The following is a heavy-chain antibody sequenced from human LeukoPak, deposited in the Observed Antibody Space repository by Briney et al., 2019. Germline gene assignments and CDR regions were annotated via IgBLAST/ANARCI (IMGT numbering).Heavy chain of an antibody. J-gene: IGHJ4*02. V-gene: IGHV3-30*04. CDR2: ISYDGSNE. D-gene: IGHD3-22*01. CDR3: VGDSSGYYPTFDY. CDR1: GFTFSIYA. Sequence: GRSLRLSCEASGFTFSIYAMHWVRQAPGKGLEWVAVISYDGSNEYYADSVKGRFTISRDNSKNMLYLQMNSLIAEDTSVYYCVGDSSGYYPTFDYWGQGTLVAVSS.